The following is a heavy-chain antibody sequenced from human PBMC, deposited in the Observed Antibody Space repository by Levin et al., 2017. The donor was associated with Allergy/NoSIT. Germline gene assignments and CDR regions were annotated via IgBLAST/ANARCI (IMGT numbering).Heavy chain of an antibody. V-gene: IGHV2-5*02. CDR1: GFSLTTSGVG. J-gene: IGHJ3*02. CDR2: IYWDDDK. Sequence: SGPTLVKPTQTLTLTCTFSGFSLTTSGVGVGWIRQPPGKALEWLALIYWDDDKRYSTSLKSRLTISKDTSKNQVVLTMTNMDPVDTATYYCAHTPTKGGNDRLFGSWGQGTMVTVSS. D-gene: IGHD5-12*01. CDR3: AHTPTKGGNDRLFGS.